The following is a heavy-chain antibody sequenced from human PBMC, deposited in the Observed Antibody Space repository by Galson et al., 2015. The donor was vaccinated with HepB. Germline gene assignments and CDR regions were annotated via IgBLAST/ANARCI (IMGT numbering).Heavy chain of an antibody. CDR1: GDSVYSNSAA. V-gene: IGHV6-1*01. J-gene: IGHJ3*02. CDR3: ARVPYNWNYAGAFDI. D-gene: IGHD1-7*01. CDR2: TYYRSKWYN. Sequence: CAISGDSVYSNSAAWNWIRQSPSRGLEWLGRTYYRSKWYNDYAVSVKSRITINPDTSKNQFSLQLNSVTPEDTAVYYCARVPYNWNYAGAFDIWGQGTMVTVSS.